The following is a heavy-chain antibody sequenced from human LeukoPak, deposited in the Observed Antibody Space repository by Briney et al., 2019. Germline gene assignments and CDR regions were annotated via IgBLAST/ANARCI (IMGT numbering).Heavy chain of an antibody. CDR2: ISWNGGNI. V-gene: IGHV3-9*01. CDR1: GFTFDDYA. Sequence: GGSLRLSCAPSGFTFDDYAMHCVRQAPGKGLEWVSGISWNGGNIGYADSVKGRFTISRDNAKNSLYLQMNSLRAEDTALYYCVTVGGVARPGWAWFDPWGQGTLVTVSS. J-gene: IGHJ5*02. CDR3: VTVGGVARPGWAWFDP. D-gene: IGHD6-6*01.